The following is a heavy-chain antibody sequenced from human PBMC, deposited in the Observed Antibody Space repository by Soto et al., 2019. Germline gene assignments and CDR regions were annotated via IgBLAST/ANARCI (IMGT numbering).Heavy chain of an antibody. CDR3: ARSGGGSGWL. D-gene: IGHD6-19*01. J-gene: IGHJ4*02. V-gene: IGHV4-61*01. Sequence: QVQLQESGPGLVKPSETLSLTCTVSGGSVSSGHFYWSWIRQPPGKGLEWIGYIYYSGSTKYNPSLRSRVTILVDTSKNQFSLKLTSVDAADTAVYYCARSGGGSGWLGGQGTLVTVSS. CDR1: GGSVSSGHFY. CDR2: IYYSGST.